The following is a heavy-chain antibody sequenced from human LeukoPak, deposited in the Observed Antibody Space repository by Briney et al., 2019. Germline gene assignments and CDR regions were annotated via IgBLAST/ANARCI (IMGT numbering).Heavy chain of an antibody. D-gene: IGHD6-6*01. CDR1: GDTFSSYA. CDR3: ARAGNVQPGLVGSEPSPNYYYYYMDV. V-gene: IGHV1-69*05. J-gene: IGHJ6*03. Sequence: SVKVSCKASGDTFSSYAISWVRQAPGQGLEWMGGIIPIFGTANYAQKFQGRVTITTDESTSTAYMELSSLRSEDTAVYYCARAGNVQPGLVGSEPSPNYYYYYMDVWGKGTTVTVSS. CDR2: IIPIFGTA.